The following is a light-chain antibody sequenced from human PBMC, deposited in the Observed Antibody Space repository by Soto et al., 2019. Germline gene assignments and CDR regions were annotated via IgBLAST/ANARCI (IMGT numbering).Light chain of an antibody. V-gene: IGLV2-14*01. J-gene: IGLJ1*01. CDR3: STFTSSSSSV. Sequence: QSALTQPASVSGSPGQSITLLCTGTSSDFGIYNSVSWYQQHPGKAPKLMIHDVTNRPSGVSSRFSGSRSGNTASLTVSGLQAEDEADYYCSTFTSSSSSVFGPGTRSPS. CDR2: DVT. CDR1: SSDFGIYNS.